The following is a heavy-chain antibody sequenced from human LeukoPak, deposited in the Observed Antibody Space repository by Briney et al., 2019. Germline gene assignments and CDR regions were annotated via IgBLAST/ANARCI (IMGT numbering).Heavy chain of an antibody. CDR3: ARGTPSSSGWLYYGMDV. CDR2: ISSSSSSI. CDR1: GFIFSGYS. D-gene: IGHD6-19*01. J-gene: IGHJ6*02. V-gene: IGHV3-21*01. Sequence: GGSLRLSCAASGFIFSGYSKNWVRQAPGKGLEWVSSISSSSSSIYYAGSVKGRFTISRDNTKKSLYLQMNSLRAEDTAVYYCARGTPSSSGWLYYGMDVWGQGTTVTVSS.